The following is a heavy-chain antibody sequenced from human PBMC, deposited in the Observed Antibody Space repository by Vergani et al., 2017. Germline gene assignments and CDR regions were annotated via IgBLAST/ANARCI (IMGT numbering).Heavy chain of an antibody. CDR3: ARDPLYSTTWPFLLLDMDV. CDR1: GGSISSGSYY. J-gene: IGHJ6*02. CDR2: FYTGGAT. Sequence: QVQLQESGPGLVRPSQTLSLTCTVSGGSISSGSYYWSWFRQPAGKGLEGIGRFYTGGATSYNPSLKSRVTISVDTSKNQFSLQLSSVTAADTAVYYCARDPLYSTTWPFLLLDMDVWGQGTTVTVSS. D-gene: IGHD6-13*01. V-gene: IGHV4-61*02.